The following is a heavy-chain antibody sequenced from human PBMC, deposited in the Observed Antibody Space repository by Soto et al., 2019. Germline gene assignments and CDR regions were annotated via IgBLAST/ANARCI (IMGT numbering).Heavy chain of an antibody. J-gene: IGHJ6*02. CDR2: ISGSADST. CDR3: AKMRGFMIYAISVYGMDV. Sequence: EVQLLESGGGFIHPGGSLRLSCAASGFSFSSFAMNWVRQAPGKGLEWVSIISGSADSTFYADSVKGRFTISRDNSTSTLYLHINCLRAEDTAVYYCAKMRGFMIYAISVYGMDVWGQGTTVTVSS. CDR1: GFSFSSFA. V-gene: IGHV3-23*01. D-gene: IGHD2-8*01.